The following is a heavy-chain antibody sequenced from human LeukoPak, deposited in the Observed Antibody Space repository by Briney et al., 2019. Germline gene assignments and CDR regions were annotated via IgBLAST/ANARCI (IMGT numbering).Heavy chain of an antibody. CDR2: MNPNSGNT. D-gene: IGHD6-19*01. V-gene: IGHV1-8*01. CDR1: GYTFTSYD. Sequence: ASVKVSCKASGYTFTSYDINWVRQATGQGLEWMGWMNPNSGNTGYAQKFQGGVTMTRNTSISTAYMELSSLRSEDTAVYYCARDGGSGWSSFRGFDYWGQGTLVTVSS. J-gene: IGHJ4*02. CDR3: ARDGGSGWSSFRGFDY.